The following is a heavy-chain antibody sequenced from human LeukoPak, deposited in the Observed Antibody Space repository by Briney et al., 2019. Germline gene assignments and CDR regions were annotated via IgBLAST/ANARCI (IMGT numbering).Heavy chain of an antibody. J-gene: IGHJ4*02. CDR1: GYTFTSYY. CDR3: ATLRWGTTGTSVFDY. D-gene: IGHD1-1*01. CDR2: INPSGGST. Sequence: GASVKVSCKASGYTFTSYYMHWVRQAPGQGLEWMGIINPSGGSTSYAQKFQGRVTMTEDTSTDTAYMELSSLRSEDTAVYYCATLRWGTTGTSVFDYWGQGTLVTVPS. V-gene: IGHV1-46*01.